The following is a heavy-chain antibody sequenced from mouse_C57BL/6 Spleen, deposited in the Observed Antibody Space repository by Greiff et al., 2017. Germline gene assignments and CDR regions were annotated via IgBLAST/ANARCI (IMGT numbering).Heavy chain of an antibody. D-gene: IGHD1-1*01. CDR1: GYTFTDYY. J-gene: IGHJ4*01. CDR3: AGDNYGGAMDY. Sequence: VQLQQSGAELVRPGASVKLSCKASGYTFTDYYINWVKQRPGQGLEWIARIYPGSGNTYYNEKFKGKATLTAEKSSSTAYMQLSSLTSEDSAVYCCAGDNYGGAMDYWGQGTSVTVSS. CDR2: IYPGSGNT. V-gene: IGHV1-76*01.